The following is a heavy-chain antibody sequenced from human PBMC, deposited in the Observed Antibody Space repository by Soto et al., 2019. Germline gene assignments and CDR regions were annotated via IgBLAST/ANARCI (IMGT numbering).Heavy chain of an antibody. Sequence: KPGGSLRLSCAASGFTFSSYSMNWVRQAPGKGLEWVSSISSSSSYIYYADSVKGRFTISRDNAKNSLYLQMNSLRAEDTAVYYCAREVAVAGLFDYWGQGTLVTVSS. D-gene: IGHD6-19*01. V-gene: IGHV3-21*01. CDR3: AREVAVAGLFDY. CDR2: ISSSSSYI. J-gene: IGHJ4*02. CDR1: GFTFSSYS.